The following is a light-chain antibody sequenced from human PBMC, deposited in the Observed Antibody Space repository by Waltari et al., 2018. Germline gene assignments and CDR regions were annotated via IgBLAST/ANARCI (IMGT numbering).Light chain of an antibody. CDR2: AAS. J-gene: IGKJ2*01. CDR1: QTIRNY. Sequence: DIQMTQSPSSLSASVGDRVIITCRASQTIRNYLNWYQQKPGKAPKVLISAASTLQSGVPSRFSGSRSGTDFTLIITSLQPEDFATYYCQQGYSVPYTFGQGTKLEIK. CDR3: QQGYSVPYT. V-gene: IGKV1-39*01.